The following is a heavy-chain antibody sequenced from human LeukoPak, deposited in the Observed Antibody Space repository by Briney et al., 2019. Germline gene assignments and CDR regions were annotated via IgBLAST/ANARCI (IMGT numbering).Heavy chain of an antibody. CDR3: ARIMPSDYSTTP. J-gene: IGHJ5*02. CDR1: GASVTSYY. V-gene: IGHV4-59*02. D-gene: IGHD4-11*01. CDR2: MFYSGTT. Sequence: LETLSLTCSVSGASVTSYYWTWIRQPPGKGLESIGYMFYSGTTNYNPSLKSRVTISMDTSKNQFSLKLTSVTAADTAVYYCARIMPSDYSTTPWGQGTLVTVSS.